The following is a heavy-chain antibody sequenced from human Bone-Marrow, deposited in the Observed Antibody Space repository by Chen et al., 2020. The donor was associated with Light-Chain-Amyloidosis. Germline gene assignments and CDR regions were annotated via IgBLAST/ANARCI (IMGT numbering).Heavy chain of an antibody. CDR1: GYTCPYYW. V-gene: IGHV5-51*01. J-gene: IGHJ4*02. D-gene: IGHD2-21*01. Sequence: EVQLEQSGPEVKKPGEDLQISSKGYGYTCPYYWIGWVRQRPGKGLEWMGVIYLDDSDARYSPSFEGQVTISADKSITTAYLQWRSLKASDTAMYYCARRRDCYNFDYWGQGTLVTVSS. CDR2: IYLDDSDA. CDR3: ARRRDCYNFDY.